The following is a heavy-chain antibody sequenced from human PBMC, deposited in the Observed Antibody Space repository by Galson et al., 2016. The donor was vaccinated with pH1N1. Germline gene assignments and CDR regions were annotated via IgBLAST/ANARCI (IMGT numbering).Heavy chain of an antibody. CDR1: GFTFDDYA. J-gene: IGHJ2*01. Sequence: SLRLSCAASGFTFDDYAMHWVRQAPGKGLEWVSGISWNGGNVDYADSVKGRFTISRDNTKNSLSIQMNNVRPEDTAFYYCAQARAFLFGYFGLWGRGTLVTVSS. V-gene: IGHV3-9*01. D-gene: IGHD2-21*01. CDR3: AQARAFLFGYFGL. CDR2: ISWNGGNV.